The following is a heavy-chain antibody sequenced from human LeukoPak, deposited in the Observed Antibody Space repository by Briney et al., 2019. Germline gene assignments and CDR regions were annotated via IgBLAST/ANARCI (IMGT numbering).Heavy chain of an antibody. CDR3: AREGDTAMPQL. Sequence: ASVKVSCKASGYTFSSYGVSWVRQAPGQGLEWMGWISPYNGHTNYAQNLQGRVSLTTDTSTSTAYMELRGLRSEDTAVYYCAREGDTAMPQLWGQGTLVTVSS. D-gene: IGHD5-18*01. CDR1: GYTFSSYG. J-gene: IGHJ1*01. CDR2: ISPYNGHT. V-gene: IGHV1-18*01.